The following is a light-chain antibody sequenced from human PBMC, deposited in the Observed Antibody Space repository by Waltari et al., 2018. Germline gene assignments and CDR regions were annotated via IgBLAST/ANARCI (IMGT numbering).Light chain of an antibody. CDR1: QTVSRS. CDR3: QHYVRLPAT. V-gene: IGKV3-20*01. Sequence: IVLTQSPGTLSLSPGERATLSCRASQTVSRSLAWYQQKPGQAPKLLIYGASTRAPGIPDRCTGSGSGTDFSLTISSLEPEDLAIYFCQHYVRLPATFGQGTKVEIK. CDR2: GAS. J-gene: IGKJ1*01.